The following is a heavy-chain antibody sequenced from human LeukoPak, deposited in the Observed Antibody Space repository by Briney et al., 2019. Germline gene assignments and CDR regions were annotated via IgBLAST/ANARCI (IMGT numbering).Heavy chain of an antibody. Sequence: GGSLRLSCAASGFTVSSNYMSWVRQAPGKGLEWVSVIYSGGSTYYADSVKGRFTISRDNSKNTLYLQMNSLRAEDTAVYYCAKFRVGAKRPFDYWGQGTLVTVSS. D-gene: IGHD1-26*01. J-gene: IGHJ4*02. V-gene: IGHV3-53*01. CDR1: GFTVSSNY. CDR2: IYSGGST. CDR3: AKFRVGAKRPFDY.